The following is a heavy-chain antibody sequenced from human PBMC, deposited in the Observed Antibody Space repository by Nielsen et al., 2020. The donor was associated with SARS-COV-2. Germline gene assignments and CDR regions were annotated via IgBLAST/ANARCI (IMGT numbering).Heavy chain of an antibody. CDR2: IYYSGST. D-gene: IGHD3-10*01. V-gene: IGHV4-39*01. Sequence: SETLSLTCTVSGASLSSSDYYWGWIRQPPGKGLEWIGSIYYSGSTYSNPSLKSRVTISKDTSKNQFSLKLSSVTVADTALYYCARRMIRGSAHWAFDIWGRGTMVIVSS. CDR1: GASLSSSDYY. CDR3: ARRMIRGSAHWAFDI. J-gene: IGHJ3*02.